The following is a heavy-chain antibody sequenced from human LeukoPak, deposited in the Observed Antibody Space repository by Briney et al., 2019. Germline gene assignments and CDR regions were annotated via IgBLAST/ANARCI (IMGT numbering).Heavy chain of an antibody. J-gene: IGHJ6*03. CDR2: VSDDGNKK. D-gene: IGHD2-2*01. Sequence: GGSLRLSCAASGFTFSSYPMHWVRQAPGKGLEWVAVVSDDGNKKFDADFVKGRFTISRDNSKNTLYLQMNSLRGEDTAVYYCARGQLLLEGYFYYMDVWGKGPTVTVSS. V-gene: IGHV3-30*01. CDR1: GFTFSSYP. CDR3: ARGQLLLEGYFYYMDV.